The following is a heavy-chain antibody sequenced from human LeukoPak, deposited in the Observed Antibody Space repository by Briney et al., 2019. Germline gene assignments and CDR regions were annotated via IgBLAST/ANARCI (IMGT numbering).Heavy chain of an antibody. V-gene: IGHV4-61*01. CDR2: IFYSGST. D-gene: IGHD2-15*01. J-gene: IGHJ4*02. CDR1: GGSISTSNYY. Sequence: SETLSLTCTVSGGSISTSNYYWGWIRQPPGKGLEWIGYIFYSGSTSYNPSLKSRVTISVDTSKNQFSLKLSSVTAADTAVYYCAKDIGYCSGGSCYSGVSFDYWGQGTLVTVSS. CDR3: AKDIGYCSGGSCYSGVSFDY.